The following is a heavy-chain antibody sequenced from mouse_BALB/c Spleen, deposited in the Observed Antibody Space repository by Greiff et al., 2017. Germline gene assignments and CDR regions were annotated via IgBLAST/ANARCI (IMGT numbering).Heavy chain of an antibody. J-gene: IGHJ1*01. CDR1: GFSLTGYG. CDR2: IWGDGST. D-gene: IGHD2-2*01. Sequence: VMLVESGPGLVAPSQRLSITCTVSGFSLTGYGVNWVRQPPGKGLEWLGMIWGDGSTDYNSAIKSRLSISKDNSKSQVFLKMNSLQTDDTARYYCARGFSYGYDRYFDVWGAGTTVTVSA. CDR3: ARGFSYGYDRYFDV. V-gene: IGHV2-6-7*01.